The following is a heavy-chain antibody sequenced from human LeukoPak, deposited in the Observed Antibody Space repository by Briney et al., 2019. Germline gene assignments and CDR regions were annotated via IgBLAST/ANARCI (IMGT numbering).Heavy chain of an antibody. CDR3: ARDPRVDNPRDY. D-gene: IGHD1-1*01. J-gene: IGHJ4*02. CDR1: GYTFTGYY. Sequence: ASVKVSCRASGYTFTGYYMHWVRQAPGQGLEWMGWINPNSGGTNYAQKFQGRVTMTRDTSISTAYMELSRLRSDDTAVYYCARDPRVDNPRDYWGQGTLVTVSS. V-gene: IGHV1-2*02. CDR2: INPNSGGT.